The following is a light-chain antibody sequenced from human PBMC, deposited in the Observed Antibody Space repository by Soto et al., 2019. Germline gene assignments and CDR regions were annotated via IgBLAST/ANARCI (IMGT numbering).Light chain of an antibody. V-gene: IGKV1-39*01. CDR2: AAS. CDR1: QSISSY. Sequence: DIQMTQSPSSLSASVGDRVTITCRASQSISSYLNWYQQKPGKAPKLLIYAASSLQSGVQSRFSGSGSGTDFTLTISSLQPEDFATYYFQQSYSTPWTFGHGTNVEIK. CDR3: QQSYSTPWT. J-gene: IGKJ1*01.